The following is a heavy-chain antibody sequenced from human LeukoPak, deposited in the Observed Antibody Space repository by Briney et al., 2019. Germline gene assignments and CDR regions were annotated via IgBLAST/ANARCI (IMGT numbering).Heavy chain of an antibody. D-gene: IGHD4-11*01. Sequence: PSETLSLTCTVSGGSISSYYWSWIRQPPGKGLEWIGYIYYSGSTNYNPSLKSRVTISVDTSKNQFSLKLRSVTAADTAVYYCARAINDYSNYEVLTDNWFDPWGQGTLVTVSS. CDR3: ARAINDYSNYEVLTDNWFDP. CDR1: GGSISSYY. V-gene: IGHV4-59*01. J-gene: IGHJ5*02. CDR2: IYYSGST.